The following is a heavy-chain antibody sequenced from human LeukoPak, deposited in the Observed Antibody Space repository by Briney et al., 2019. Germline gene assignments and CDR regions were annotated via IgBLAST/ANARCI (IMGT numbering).Heavy chain of an antibody. Sequence: GASVKVSCKASGYTFTSSDISWVRQATGQGLEGMGWMNPNSGNTGYAQKFQGRVTTTRNTSISTAYMELSSLRSEDTAVYYCARGPTFAVASSSWRVGNYWGQGTLVTVSS. V-gene: IGHV1-8*03. CDR3: ARGPTFAVASSSWRVGNY. D-gene: IGHD6-13*01. J-gene: IGHJ4*02. CDR2: MNPNSGNT. CDR1: GYTFTSSD.